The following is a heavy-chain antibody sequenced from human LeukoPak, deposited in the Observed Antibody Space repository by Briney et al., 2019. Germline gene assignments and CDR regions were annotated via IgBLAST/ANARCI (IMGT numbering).Heavy chain of an antibody. D-gene: IGHD2-8*02. CDR3: ATYRQVLLPFES. Sequence: GGSLRLSCAASGFTFSTFAMIWVRQPPGKGLEWVSSIFPSGGEIHYADSMRGRFTISRDNSKSTLSLQMNSLRAEDTAIYYCATYRQVLLPFESWGQGTLVTVSS. V-gene: IGHV3-23*01. CDR1: GFTFSTFA. CDR2: IFPSGGEI. J-gene: IGHJ4*02.